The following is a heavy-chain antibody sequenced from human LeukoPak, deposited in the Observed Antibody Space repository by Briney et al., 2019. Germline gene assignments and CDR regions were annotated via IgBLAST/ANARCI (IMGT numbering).Heavy chain of an antibody. CDR2: ISTNGGST. V-gene: IGHV3-64D*06. CDR1: GFTFSSYP. Sequence: GGSLRLPCSASGFTFSSYPMHWVRQAPGKGLEYVSAISTNGGSTYYADSVKGRFTISRDDSKNTLYLQMSSLRAEDTAVYYCVKSEQWLLRRYYFDYWGQGTLATVSS. J-gene: IGHJ4*02. CDR3: VKSEQWLLRRYYFDY. D-gene: IGHD6-19*01.